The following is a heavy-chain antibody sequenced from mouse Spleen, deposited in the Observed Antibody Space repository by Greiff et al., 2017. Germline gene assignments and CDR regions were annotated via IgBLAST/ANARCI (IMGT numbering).Heavy chain of an antibody. CDR1: GFSLTSYG. J-gene: IGHJ1*01. V-gene: IGHV2-2*01. CDR2: IWSGGST. CDR3: ARTGNHYWYFDV. Sequence: QVQLQQSGPGLVQPSQSLSITCTVSGFSLTSYGVHWVRQSPGKGLEWLGVIWSGGSTDYNAAFISRLSISKDNSKSQVFFKMNSLQADDTAIYYCARTGNHYWYFDVWGAGTTVTVSS.